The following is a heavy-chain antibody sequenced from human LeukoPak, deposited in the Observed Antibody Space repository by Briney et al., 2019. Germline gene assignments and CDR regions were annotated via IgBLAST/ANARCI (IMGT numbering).Heavy chain of an antibody. D-gene: IGHD3-3*01. CDR2: FDPEDGET. Sequence: ASVKVSCKVSGYTLTELSMHWVRQAPGKGLEWMGGFDPEDGETIYAQKFRGRVTMTEDTSTDTAYMELSSLRSEDTAVYYCATASGGRGQLRFLSNWFDPWGQGTLVTVSS. J-gene: IGHJ5*02. CDR1: GYTLTELS. V-gene: IGHV1-24*01. CDR3: ATASGGRGQLRFLSNWFDP.